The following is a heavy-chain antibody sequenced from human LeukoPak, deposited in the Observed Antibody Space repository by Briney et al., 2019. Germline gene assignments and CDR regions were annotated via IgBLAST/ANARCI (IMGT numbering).Heavy chain of an antibody. CDR1: GFTFSNYW. D-gene: IGHD3-3*01. CDR3: ARGDFWSGDYTDAFDV. J-gene: IGHJ3*01. Sequence: GGSLRLSCAASGFTFSNYWMSWVRQAPGKGLEWVANIKPDGSEKYYVESVKGRFSISRDNVRNALYLQMNSLRVGDTALYYCARGDFWSGDYTDAFDVWGQGTLVTVSS. CDR2: IKPDGSEK. V-gene: IGHV3-7*04.